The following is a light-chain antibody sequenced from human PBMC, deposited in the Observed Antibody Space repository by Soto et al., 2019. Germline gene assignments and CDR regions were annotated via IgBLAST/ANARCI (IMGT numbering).Light chain of an antibody. Sequence: QSVRTQPRSASSTPGERVAISCSGSSSNIGSNAVNWYQQLPGTAPKLLIYNNNQRPSGVPDRFSGSKSGTSASLAISGLQSEDEADYYCAAWDDSLREVFGTGTKVTVL. J-gene: IGLJ1*01. V-gene: IGLV1-44*01. CDR1: SSNIGSNA. CDR2: NNN. CDR3: AAWDDSLREV.